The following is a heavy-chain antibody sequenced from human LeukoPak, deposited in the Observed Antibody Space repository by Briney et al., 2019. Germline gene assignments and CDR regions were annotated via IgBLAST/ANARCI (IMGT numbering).Heavy chain of an antibody. CDR3: AGPRPTTGDAFDI. CDR1: GFTFSSYA. D-gene: IGHD1-14*01. V-gene: IGHV3-7*01. CDR2: IKQDGSEK. J-gene: IGHJ3*02. Sequence: GGSLRLSCAASGFTFSSYAMSWVRQAPGKGLECVANIKQDGSEKYYVDSVKGRFTISRDNAKNSLYLQMNSLRAEDTAVYYCAGPRPTTGDAFDIWGQGTMVTVSS.